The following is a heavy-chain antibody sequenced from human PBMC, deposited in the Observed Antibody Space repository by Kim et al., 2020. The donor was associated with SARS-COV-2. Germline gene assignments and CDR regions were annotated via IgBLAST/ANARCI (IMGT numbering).Heavy chain of an antibody. V-gene: IGHV3-21*01. Sequence: GGSLRLSCAASGFTFSSYSMNWVRQAPGKGLEWVSSISSSSSYIYYADSVKGRFTISRDNAKNSLYLQMNSLRAEDTAVYYCARAPYDSSGYYYGWGQGTLVTVSS. CDR3: ARAPYDSSGYYYG. CDR1: GFTFSSYS. D-gene: IGHD3-22*01. CDR2: ISSSSSYI. J-gene: IGHJ4*02.